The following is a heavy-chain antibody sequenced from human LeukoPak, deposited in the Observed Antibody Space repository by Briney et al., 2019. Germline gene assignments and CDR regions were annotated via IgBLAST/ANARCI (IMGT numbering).Heavy chain of an antibody. CDR1: GGSVSSGSYY. CDR3: ARDHCSGGSCYFDY. CDR2: IYYSGNT. D-gene: IGHD2-15*01. V-gene: IGHV4-61*01. Sequence: PSETLSLTCNVSGGSVSSGSYYWSWIRQPPGKGLEWIGYIYYSGNTNYNPSLKSRVTISVDTSKNQFSLKLSSVTAADTAVYYCARDHCSGGSCYFDYWGQGTLVTVSS. J-gene: IGHJ4*02.